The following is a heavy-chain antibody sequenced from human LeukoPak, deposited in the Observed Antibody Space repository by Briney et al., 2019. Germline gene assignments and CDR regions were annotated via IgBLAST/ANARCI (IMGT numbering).Heavy chain of an antibody. CDR2: IRSKANSYAT. V-gene: IGHV3-73*01. CDR3: TYSHCGGDCYPTSFDY. Sequence: PGGSLRLSCAASGFTFSGSAMHWVRQASGKGLEWVGRIRSKANSYATAYAASVKGRFTISRDDSKNTAYLQMNSLKTEDTAVYYCTYSHCGGDCYPTSFDYWGQGTLVTVSS. J-gene: IGHJ4*02. CDR1: GFTFSGSA. D-gene: IGHD2-21*02.